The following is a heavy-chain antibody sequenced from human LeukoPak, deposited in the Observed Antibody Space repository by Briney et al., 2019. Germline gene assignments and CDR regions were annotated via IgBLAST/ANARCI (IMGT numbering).Heavy chain of an antibody. D-gene: IGHD2-2*01. CDR3: AKELQYQLSADY. V-gene: IGHV3-23*01. Sequence: GGSLRLSCAASGFTFSSYAMSWVRQAPGRGLEWVSAISGSGGSTYYADSVKGRFTISRDNSKNTLYLQMNSLRAGDTAVYYCAKELQYQLSADYWGQGTLVTVSS. CDR1: GFTFSSYA. CDR2: ISGSGGST. J-gene: IGHJ4*02.